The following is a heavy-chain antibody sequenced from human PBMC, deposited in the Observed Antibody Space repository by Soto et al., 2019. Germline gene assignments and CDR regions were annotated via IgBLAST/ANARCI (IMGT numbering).Heavy chain of an antibody. J-gene: IGHJ6*02. Sequence: VDAVFTSGRCWRCIRQTPWRVLEWIREINHSGSTNYNPSLKSRVTISVDTSKNQFSLKLSSVTAADTAVYYCARLHSGSYTYYYYSGMDVRGHGTTVTVSS. CDR2: INHSGST. V-gene: IGHV4-34*01. D-gene: IGHD1-26*01. CDR3: ARLHSGSYTYYYYSGMDV. CDR1: AVFTSGRC.